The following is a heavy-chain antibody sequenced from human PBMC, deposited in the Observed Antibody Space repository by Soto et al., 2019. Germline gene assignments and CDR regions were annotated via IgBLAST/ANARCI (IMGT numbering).Heavy chain of an antibody. J-gene: IGHJ6*03. Sequence: GGSLRLSCAASGFTVSSNYMSWVRQAPGKGLEWVSVIYSGGSTYYADSVKGRFTISRDNSENTLYLQMNSLRAEDTAVYYCARSLSTMVRGVIITNYYYYYYMDVWGKGTTVTVSS. V-gene: IGHV3-66*01. CDR3: ARSLSTMVRGVIITNYYYYYYMDV. D-gene: IGHD3-10*01. CDR2: IYSGGST. CDR1: GFTVSSNY.